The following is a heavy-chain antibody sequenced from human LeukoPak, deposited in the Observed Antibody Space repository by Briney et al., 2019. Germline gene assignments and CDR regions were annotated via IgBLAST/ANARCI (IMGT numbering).Heavy chain of an antibody. CDR2: MNQDGSAK. D-gene: IGHD3-16*01. Sequence: GGSLRLSCAASGFTFSDSWMSWVRQAPGKGLEWVANMNQDGSAKGYVDSVKGRFTISRDNARNSLYLQMSSLRPEDTAVYYCATYTHWVAGDVWGQGTAVTVSS. CDR1: GFTFSDSW. CDR3: ATYTHWVAGDV. J-gene: IGHJ6*02. V-gene: IGHV3-7*01.